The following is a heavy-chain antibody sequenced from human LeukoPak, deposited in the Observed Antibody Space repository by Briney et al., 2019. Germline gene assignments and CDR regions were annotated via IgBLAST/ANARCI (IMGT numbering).Heavy chain of an antibody. CDR2: INPNSGGT. D-gene: IGHD3-9*01. V-gene: IGHV1-2*02. CDR3: ARELRYFDWLLYSNYFDY. CDR1: GYTFTGYY. Sequence: ASVKVSCKASGYTFTGYYMHWVRQAPEQGLEWMGWINPNSGGTNYAQKFQGRVTMTRDTSISTAYMELSRLRSDDTAVYYCARELRYFDWLLYSNYFDYWGQGTLVTVSS. J-gene: IGHJ4*02.